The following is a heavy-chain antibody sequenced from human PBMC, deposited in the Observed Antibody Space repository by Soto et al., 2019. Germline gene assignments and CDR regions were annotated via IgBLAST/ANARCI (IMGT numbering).Heavy chain of an antibody. CDR3: ARGYLWFGELLAFDP. Sequence: ASVKVSCTASGYTFTSYAMHWVRQAPGQRLEWMGWINAGNGNTKYSQKFQGRVTITRDTSASTAYMELSSLRSEDTAVYYCARGYLWFGELLAFDPWGQGTLVTVSS. J-gene: IGHJ5*02. CDR2: INAGNGNT. CDR1: GYTFTSYA. D-gene: IGHD3-10*01. V-gene: IGHV1-3*01.